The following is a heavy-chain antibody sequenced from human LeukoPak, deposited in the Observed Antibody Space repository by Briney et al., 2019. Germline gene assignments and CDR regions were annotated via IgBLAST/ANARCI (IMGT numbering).Heavy chain of an antibody. Sequence: ASVKVSCKASGYTFTGYFMHWVRQAPGQGLEWMGWINPNSGDTNYAQKFLGRVTMTRDTSISTGYMELTRVIYDDTAMYYCARDERYDSSGYPFDYWGQGTLVTVSS. J-gene: IGHJ4*02. CDR3: ARDERYDSSGYPFDY. CDR1: GYTFTGYF. D-gene: IGHD3-22*01. V-gene: IGHV1-2*02. CDR2: INPNSGDT.